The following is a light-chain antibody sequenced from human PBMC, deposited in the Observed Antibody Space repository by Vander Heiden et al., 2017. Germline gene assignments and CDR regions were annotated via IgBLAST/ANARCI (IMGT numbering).Light chain of an antibody. CDR2: AAS. J-gene: IGKJ3*01. V-gene: IGKV1-39*01. CDR1: QRISTN. Sequence: DIQMTQSPSSLSASVGDRVTITCRASQRISTNLNWYQQKAGKAPKLLISAASTLQSGGPSRFSGSNSGTEFTLTISDLQPDDCATFYCQQSYTRPRTFGPGTKVEIK. CDR3: QQSYTRPRT.